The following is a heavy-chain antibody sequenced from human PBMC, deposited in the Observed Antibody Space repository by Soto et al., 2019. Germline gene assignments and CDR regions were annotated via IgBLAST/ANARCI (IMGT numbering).Heavy chain of an antibody. Sequence: GESLKICCKGSGYSFTSYWIGWVRQMPGKGLEWMGIIYPGDSDTRYSPSFQGQVTISXXXXXXTXYXQXXXLKAXDTAMYYCARYRREAVAGYTLDNWGQGILVTVSS. CDR1: GYSFTSYW. J-gene: IGHJ4*02. V-gene: IGHV5-51*01. CDR3: ARYRREAVAGYTLDN. D-gene: IGHD6-13*01. CDR2: IYPGDSDT.